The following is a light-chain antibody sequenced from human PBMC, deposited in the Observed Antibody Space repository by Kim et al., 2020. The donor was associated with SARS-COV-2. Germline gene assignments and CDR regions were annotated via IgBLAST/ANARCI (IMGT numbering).Light chain of an antibody. CDR3: NCRDSSGNSWV. Sequence: SSELTQDPAVSVALGQTVRITCQGDSLRSYYASWYQQKPGQAPVLVIYGKSSRPSGIPDRFSGFTSGNTASLTITWAQAEDEADYYCNCRDSSGNSWVFGGGTKLTVL. CDR2: GKS. V-gene: IGLV3-19*01. J-gene: IGLJ3*02. CDR1: SLRSYY.